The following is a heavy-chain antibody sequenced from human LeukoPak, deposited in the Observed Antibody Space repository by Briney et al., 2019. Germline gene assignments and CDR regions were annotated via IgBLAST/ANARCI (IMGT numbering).Heavy chain of an antibody. CDR2: TYPGDSDT. CDR3: ARTDYTYYDSSGYCFDY. Sequence: GESLKISCKGSGYSFTSYWIGWVRQMPGKGLEWMGITYPGDSDTRYSPSFQGQVTISADKSISTAYLQWSSLKASDTAMYYCARTDYTYYDSSGYCFDYWGQGTLVTVSS. V-gene: IGHV5-51*01. CDR1: GYSFTSYW. D-gene: IGHD3-22*01. J-gene: IGHJ4*02.